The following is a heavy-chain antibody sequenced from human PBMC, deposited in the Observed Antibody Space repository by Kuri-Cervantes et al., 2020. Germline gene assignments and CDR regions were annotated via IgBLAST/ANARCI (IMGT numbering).Heavy chain of an antibody. V-gene: IGHV2-5*08. CDR2: IYWEDDN. D-gene: IGHD2-15*01. J-gene: IGHJ4*02. CDR3: AHTRPYFGSGGFDFDN. CDR1: GFSLSTSGMC. Sequence: SGPTLVKPTQTLTLTCTFSGFSLSTSGMCVSWIRQPPGKALEWLAVIYWEDDNRYSPSLRSRLTITKAASKNLVVLTLTNLDPVDTATYCCAHTRPYFGSGGFDFDNWGQGTLVTVSS.